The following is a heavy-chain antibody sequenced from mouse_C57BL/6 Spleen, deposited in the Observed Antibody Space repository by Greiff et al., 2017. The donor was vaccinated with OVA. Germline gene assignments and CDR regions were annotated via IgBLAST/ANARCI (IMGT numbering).Heavy chain of an antibody. D-gene: IGHD2-5*01. Sequence: VQLQQSGAELVRPGASVTLSCKASGYTFTDYEMHWVKQPPVHGLEWIGAIDPETGGTAYNQKFKGKAILTADKSSSTAYMELRSLTSEDSAVYYCTRSRYSNYDYFDYWGQGTTLTVSA. V-gene: IGHV1-15*01. CDR3: TRSRYSNYDYFDY. J-gene: IGHJ2*01. CDR2: IDPETGGT. CDR1: GYTFTDYE.